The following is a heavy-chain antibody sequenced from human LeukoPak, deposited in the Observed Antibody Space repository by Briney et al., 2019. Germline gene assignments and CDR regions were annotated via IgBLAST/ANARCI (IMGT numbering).Heavy chain of an antibody. CDR3: VKEAGTD. J-gene: IGHJ4*02. V-gene: IGHV3-48*03. Sequence: PGGSLRLSCAASGFTFSSYEMNWVRQAPGKGLEWVSYITSSGSNVYYADSVKGRFTISRDNAKNSLFLQMNSLRADDTAVYYCVKEAGTDWGQGTLVTVSS. CDR1: GFTFSSYE. CDR2: ITSSGSNV. D-gene: IGHD1-1*01.